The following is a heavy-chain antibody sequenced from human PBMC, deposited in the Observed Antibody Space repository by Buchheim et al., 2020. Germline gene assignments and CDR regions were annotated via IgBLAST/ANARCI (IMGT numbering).Heavy chain of an antibody. V-gene: IGHV3-74*01. CDR2: INSDGSST. CDR3: ARRGLVATIRPWSPGYYGMDV. D-gene: IGHD5-12*01. Sequence: EVQLVESGGGLVQPGGSLRLSCAASGFTFSSYWMHWVRQAPGKGLVWVSRINSDGSSTSYADSVKGRFTISRDNAKNTLYLQMNSLRAEDTAVYYCARRGLVATIRPWSPGYYGMDVWGQGTT. J-gene: IGHJ6*02. CDR1: GFTFSSYW.